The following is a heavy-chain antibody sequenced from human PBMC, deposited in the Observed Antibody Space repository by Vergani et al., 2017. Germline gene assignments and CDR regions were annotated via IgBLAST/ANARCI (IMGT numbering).Heavy chain of an antibody. J-gene: IGHJ4*02. CDR3: ARSRYDSSGFSTIFRY. D-gene: IGHD3-22*01. CDR1: GFAFRTYG. CDR2: IWYDGSNT. Sequence: QVQLVESGGGVVQPGRSLRLSCVASGFAFRTYGTHWVRQAPGKGLEWVAIIWYDGSNTYYADSVKGRFTVSRDNSRNTLFLQMNSLRVEDTAVYYCARSRYDSSGFSTIFRYWGQGTRVTVS. V-gene: IGHV3-33*01.